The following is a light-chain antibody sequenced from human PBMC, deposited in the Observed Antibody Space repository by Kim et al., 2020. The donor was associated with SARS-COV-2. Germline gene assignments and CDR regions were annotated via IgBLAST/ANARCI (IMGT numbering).Light chain of an antibody. CDR3: LQYASAPRT. V-gene: IGKV3-20*01. Sequence: PGERATPSCRASQSVTSNYLAWYQQKPGQAPRLLSYGTSSMATGIPDRFSGSGSGTDFTLIIWRLEPEDFAVYYCLQYASAPRTFGQGTKVDIK. J-gene: IGKJ1*01. CDR1: QSVTSNY. CDR2: GTS.